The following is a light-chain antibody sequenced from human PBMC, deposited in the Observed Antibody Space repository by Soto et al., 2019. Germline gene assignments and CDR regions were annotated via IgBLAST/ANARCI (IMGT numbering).Light chain of an antibody. CDR3: QQYGSSPQT. CDR2: GAS. Sequence: MMMTKSPATLSVSPGERATLSCRASQSVTYRYLAWYQQKPGQAPRLLIYGASSRATGIPDRFSGSGSGTDFTLTISRLEPEDFAVYYCQQYGSSPQTFGQGTKVDIK. CDR1: QSVTYRY. J-gene: IGKJ1*01. V-gene: IGKV3-20*01.